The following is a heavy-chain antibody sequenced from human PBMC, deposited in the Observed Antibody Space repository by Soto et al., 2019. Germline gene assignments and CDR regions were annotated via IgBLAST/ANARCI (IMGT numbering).Heavy chain of an antibody. D-gene: IGHD3-9*01. Sequence: GGSLRLSCAASGFTFSSYGMHWVRQAPGKGLEWVAVIWYDGSNKYYANSVKGRFTICRDNSKNTLYLQMNSLRAEDTAVYYCARDMRDFDWLLENYYYYGMDVWGQGTTVTVSS. J-gene: IGHJ6*02. CDR2: IWYDGSNK. V-gene: IGHV3-33*01. CDR1: GFTFSSYG. CDR3: ARDMRDFDWLLENYYYYGMDV.